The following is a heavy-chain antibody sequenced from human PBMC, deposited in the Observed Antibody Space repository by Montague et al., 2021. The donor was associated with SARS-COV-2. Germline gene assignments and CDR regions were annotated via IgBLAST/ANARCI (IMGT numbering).Heavy chain of an antibody. CDR3: ARVGRQQLVRLSGMDV. Sequence: SETLPLTCTVSGGSISSSSYCWGWIRQPPGKGLEWIGSIYYSGSTYYNPSLKSRVTISVDTSKNQFSLKLSSVTAADTAVYYCARVGRQQLVRLSGMDVWGQGTTVTVSS. J-gene: IGHJ6*02. D-gene: IGHD6-13*01. V-gene: IGHV4-39*07. CDR1: GGSISSSSYC. CDR2: IYYSGST.